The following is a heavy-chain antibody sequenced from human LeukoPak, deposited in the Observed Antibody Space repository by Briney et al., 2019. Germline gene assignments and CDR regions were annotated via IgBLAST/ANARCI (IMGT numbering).Heavy chain of an antibody. CDR2: IYYSGST. J-gene: IGHJ1*01. CDR3: ARGVTGGWYGDFQY. D-gene: IGHD6-19*01. CDR1: GGSINTYF. Sequence: TSETLSLTCTVSGGSINTYFWSWIRQPPGKGLEWIGYIYYSGSTNYNPSLKSRVTISVDTSKNQFSLKLSSVTAADTAVYYCARGVTGGWYGDFQYWGQGTLVTVSS. V-gene: IGHV4-59*01.